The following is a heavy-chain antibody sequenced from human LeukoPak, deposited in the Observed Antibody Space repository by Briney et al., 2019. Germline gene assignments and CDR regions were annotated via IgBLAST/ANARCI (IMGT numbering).Heavy chain of an antibody. V-gene: IGHV3-30*18. CDR3: AKDLEGATTGPSDY. CDR1: GFTFSSYG. Sequence: GGPLRLSCAASGFTFSSYGMHWVRQAPGKGLDGVAVISYDGSNKYYADSVKGRFTISRDNSKNTLYLQMNSLRAEDTAAYYCAKDLEGATTGPSDYWGQGTLVTVSS. CDR2: ISYDGSNK. D-gene: IGHD1-26*01. J-gene: IGHJ4*02.